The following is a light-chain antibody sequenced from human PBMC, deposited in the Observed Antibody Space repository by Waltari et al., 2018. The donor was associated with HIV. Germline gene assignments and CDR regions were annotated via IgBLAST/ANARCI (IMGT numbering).Light chain of an antibody. CDR2: EVT. CDR3: CSHAGTTTLV. CDR1: SSDVGQYNY. J-gene: IGLJ2*01. Sequence: QSALTQPASVSWSPGPAITISCTGTSSDVGQYNYVTWYQQHPGKALKLMIYEVTNRPLGVSDRFSGSKSGNTASLTISGVQAEDEADYYCCSHAGTTTLVFGGGTKLTVL. V-gene: IGLV2-23*02.